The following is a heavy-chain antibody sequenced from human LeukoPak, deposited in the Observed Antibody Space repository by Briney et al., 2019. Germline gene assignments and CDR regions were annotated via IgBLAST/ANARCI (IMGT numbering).Heavy chain of an antibody. V-gene: IGHV1-18*01. Sequence: ASVKVSCKASGYTFTSYGISWVRQAPGQGLEWMGWISAYNGNTNYAQKFQGRVTITADESTSTAYMELSSLRSEDTAVYYCARALPYYYDSSGYPGYLDYWGQGTLVTVSS. CDR2: ISAYNGNT. CDR1: GYTFTSYG. CDR3: ARALPYYYDSSGYPGYLDY. D-gene: IGHD3-22*01. J-gene: IGHJ4*02.